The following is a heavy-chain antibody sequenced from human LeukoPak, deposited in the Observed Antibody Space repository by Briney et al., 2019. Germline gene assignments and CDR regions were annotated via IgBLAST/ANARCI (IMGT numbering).Heavy chain of an antibody. CDR2: MNGDGSST. CDR3: ARTATDAFDI. Sequence: GRSLRLSCTASGFTFSTYGMHWVRQDPGEGLVWVSLMNGDGSSTSYADSVKGRFTISRDNAKNTLYLQMNRLRAEDTAVYYCARTATDAFDIWGQGTMVTVSS. J-gene: IGHJ3*02. V-gene: IGHV3-74*01. D-gene: IGHD2-21*02. CDR1: GFTFSTYG.